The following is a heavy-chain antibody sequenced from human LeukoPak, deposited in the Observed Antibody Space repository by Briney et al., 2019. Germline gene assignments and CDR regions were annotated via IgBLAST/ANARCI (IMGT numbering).Heavy chain of an antibody. D-gene: IGHD6-19*01. CDR3: ARSRSRGQWLTGT. Sequence: SVKVSCKASGGTFSSYAISWVRQAPGQGLEWMGGIIPIFGTANYAQKFQGRVTITADESTSTAYMELSSLRSEDTAVYYCARSRSRGQWLTGTWGQGTLVTVSS. V-gene: IGHV1-69*13. CDR1: GGTFSSYA. CDR2: IIPIFGTA. J-gene: IGHJ5*02.